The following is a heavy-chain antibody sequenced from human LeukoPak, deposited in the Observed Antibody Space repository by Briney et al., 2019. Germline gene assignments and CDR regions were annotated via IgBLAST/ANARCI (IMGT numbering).Heavy chain of an antibody. J-gene: IGHJ4*02. Sequence: ASVKVSCKASGCIFTSYGIGWVRQAPGQGLECVGWINAYSSNTYYAQKLQGRVTMTTDTSTSTAYMELRSLRSDDTAVYYCAREERYCSSTRCYDGMGNGLWGQGTLITVSS. CDR3: AREERYCSSTRCYDGMGNGL. CDR2: INAYSSNT. V-gene: IGHV1-18*01. D-gene: IGHD2-2*01. CDR1: GCIFTSYG.